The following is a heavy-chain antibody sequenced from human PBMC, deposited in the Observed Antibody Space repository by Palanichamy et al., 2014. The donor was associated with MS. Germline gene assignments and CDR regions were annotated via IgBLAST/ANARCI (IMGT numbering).Heavy chain of an antibody. J-gene: IGHJ4*02. V-gene: IGHV3-33*01. CDR1: GFTFSTYG. CDR3: ARAVGPFDF. Sequence: QVHLVESGGGVVQPGRSLRVSCGASGFTFSTYGMHWVRQAPGKGLGWAAVIWNDGTNKYYADSVKGRFTISRDNSKNTLYLQMNGLRADDTAMYYCARAVGPFDFWGQGTLVTVSS. D-gene: IGHD3/OR15-3a*01. CDR2: IWNDGTNK.